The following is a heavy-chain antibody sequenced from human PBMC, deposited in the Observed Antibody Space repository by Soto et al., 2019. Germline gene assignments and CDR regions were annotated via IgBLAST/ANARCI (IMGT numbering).Heavy chain of an antibody. V-gene: IGHV3-7*01. CDR2: IKQDGSDK. CDR1: GFTLSRYW. J-gene: IGHJ3*02. Sequence: PGGSLRLSCPASGFTLSRYWMSWVRQAPGKGLEWVANIKQDGSDKHYVGSVKGRFTISRDNAKNSLSLQMNSLRVEDTAVYYCVRSGNDWAFDIWGQGTMVTVSS. CDR3: VRSGNDWAFDI. D-gene: IGHD2-21*01.